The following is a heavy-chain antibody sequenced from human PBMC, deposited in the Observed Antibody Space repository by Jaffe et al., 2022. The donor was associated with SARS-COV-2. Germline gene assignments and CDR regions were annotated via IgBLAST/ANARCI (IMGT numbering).Heavy chain of an antibody. D-gene: IGHD3-22*01. Sequence: QLQLQESGPGLVKASETLSLTCTVSGGSISSSSYYWGWIRQPPGKGLEWVGSIYHAGSTWYTPSLKRRATISVDTSKNQLSLKLSSVTAADTAVYYCAIVDSNNWFDPWGQGTLVTVSS. J-gene: IGHJ5*02. V-gene: IGHV4-39*01. CDR2: IYHAGST. CDR1: GGSISSSSYY. CDR3: AIVDSNNWFDP.